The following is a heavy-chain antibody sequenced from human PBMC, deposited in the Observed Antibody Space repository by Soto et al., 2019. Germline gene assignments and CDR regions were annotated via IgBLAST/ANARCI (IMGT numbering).Heavy chain of an antibody. CDR3: ARDKIRSGLDY. CDR1: GGSISSYY. D-gene: IGHD6-19*01. CDR2: IYYSGST. J-gene: IGHJ4*02. Sequence: LSLTCTGSGGSISSYYWSWIRQPPGKGLEWIGYIYYSGSTNYNPSLKSRVTISVDTSKNQFSLKLSSVTAADTAVYYCARDKIRSGLDYWGQGTLVTVSS. V-gene: IGHV4-59*01.